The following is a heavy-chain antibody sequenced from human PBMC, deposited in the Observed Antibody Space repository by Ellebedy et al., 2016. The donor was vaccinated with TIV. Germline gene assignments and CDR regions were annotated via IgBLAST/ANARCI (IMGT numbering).Heavy chain of an antibody. CDR3: ARDRWDY. CDR1: GYTFTANY. CDR2: ISAYNGNT. J-gene: IGHJ4*02. D-gene: IGHD4-23*01. Sequence: ASVKVSCKASGYTFTANYVHWVRQVPGQGLEWMGWISAYNGNTNYAQKLQGRVTMTTDTSTSTAYMELRSLRSDDTAVYYCARDRWDYWGKGTLVTVSS. V-gene: IGHV1-18*04.